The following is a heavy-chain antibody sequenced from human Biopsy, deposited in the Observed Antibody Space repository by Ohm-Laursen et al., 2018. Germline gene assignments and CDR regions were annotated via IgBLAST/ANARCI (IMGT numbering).Heavy chain of an antibody. J-gene: IGHJ4*02. V-gene: IGHV4-59*11. CDR3: ARGSNDFGGLYFPR. CDR1: GGSFTGHY. D-gene: IGHD4-23*01. CDR2: ISYTGYT. Sequence: SDTLSLTCTVSGGSFTGHYWSWIRQPPGKGLEWIGHISYTGYTSYNASLKSRVTISVDTSRNHFSLRLSSLTAADTAAYYCARGSNDFGGLYFPRWGQGTLLTVSS.